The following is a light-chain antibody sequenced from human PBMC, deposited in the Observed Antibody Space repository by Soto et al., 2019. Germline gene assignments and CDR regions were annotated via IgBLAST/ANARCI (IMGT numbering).Light chain of an antibody. CDR2: GAS. CDR3: QQYGSSGT. J-gene: IGKJ1*01. Sequence: EIGLPHSPGTLSLSPGERATLSCRASQSVSNNYLAWYQQKPGQAPRLLIYGASNRATGIPDRFSGSGSGTDFTLTISRLEPEDFAVYYCQQYGSSGTFGQGTKVDIK. CDR1: QSVSNNY. V-gene: IGKV3-20*01.